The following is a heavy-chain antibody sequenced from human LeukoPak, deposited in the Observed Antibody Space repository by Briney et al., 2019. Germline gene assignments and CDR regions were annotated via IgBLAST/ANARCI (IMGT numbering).Heavy chain of an antibody. J-gene: IGHJ4*02. D-gene: IGHD3-22*01. Sequence: PGGSLRLSCAASGFTFSSYAMHWVRQAPGKGLEWVSGIVGSGDNTYYADSVKGRFSISRDNSKNTLYLQMNSLGAADTAVYYCVRANYESSGNYYIYWGQGTLVTVSS. CDR3: VRANYESSGNYYIY. CDR2: IVGSGDNT. CDR1: GFTFSSYA. V-gene: IGHV3-23*01.